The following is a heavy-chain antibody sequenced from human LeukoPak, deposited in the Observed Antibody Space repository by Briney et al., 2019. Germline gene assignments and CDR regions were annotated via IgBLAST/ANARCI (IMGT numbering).Heavy chain of an antibody. CDR1: GGTFSSYA. D-gene: IGHD6-19*01. Sequence: SVKVSCKASGGTFSSYAISWVRQAPGQGPEWTGGIIPIFGTANYAQKFQGRVTITADESTSTAYMELSSLRSEDTAVYYCARGRVRVAVAGPHYFDYWGQGTLVTVSS. CDR3: ARGRVRVAVAGPHYFDY. V-gene: IGHV1-69*13. CDR2: IIPIFGTA. J-gene: IGHJ4*02.